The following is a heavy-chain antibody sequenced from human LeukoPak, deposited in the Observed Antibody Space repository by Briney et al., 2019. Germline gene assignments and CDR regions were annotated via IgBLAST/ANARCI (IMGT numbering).Heavy chain of an antibody. V-gene: IGHV3-30*02. CDR1: GFTFSSYG. CDR3: AKDTMAAAYYFDY. CDR2: IRYDGSNK. J-gene: IGHJ4*02. Sequence: AGGSLRLSCAASGFTFSSYGMHWVRQAPGKGLEWVAFIRYDGSNKYYADSVKGRFTISRDNSKNTLYLQMNSLRAEDTAVYYCAKDTMAAAYYFDYWGQGTLVTVSS. D-gene: IGHD5-24*01.